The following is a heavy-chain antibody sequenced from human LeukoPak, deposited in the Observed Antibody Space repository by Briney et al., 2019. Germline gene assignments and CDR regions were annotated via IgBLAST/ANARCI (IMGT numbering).Heavy chain of an antibody. J-gene: IGHJ4*02. Sequence: PSETLSLTCIVSGGSINSGTYYWSWIRQPPGKGLEWIGEINHSGSTNYNPSLKSRVTISVDTSKNQSSLKLSSVTAADTAVYYCAREKYSSSWYRLGPLGYWGQGTLVTVSS. V-gene: IGHV4-39*07. CDR2: INHSGST. D-gene: IGHD6-13*01. CDR1: GGSINSGTYY. CDR3: AREKYSSSWYRLGPLGY.